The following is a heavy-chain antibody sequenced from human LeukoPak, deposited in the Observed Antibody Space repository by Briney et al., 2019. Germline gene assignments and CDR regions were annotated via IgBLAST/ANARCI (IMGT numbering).Heavy chain of an antibody. CDR1: GFTFSSYS. V-gene: IGHV3-21*01. Sequence: GGSLRLSCAASGFTFSSYSMNWVRQAPGKGLEWVSSISSSSSYIYYADSVKGRFTISRDNAKNSPYLQMNSLRPEDTAVYYCARDRADSGYDYFFDYWGQGTLVTVSS. J-gene: IGHJ4*02. D-gene: IGHD5-12*01. CDR3: ARDRADSGYDYFFDY. CDR2: ISSSSSYI.